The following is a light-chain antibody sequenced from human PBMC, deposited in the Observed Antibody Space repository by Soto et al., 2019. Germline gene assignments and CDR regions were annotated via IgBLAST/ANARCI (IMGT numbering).Light chain of an antibody. CDR3: QLEGSPPQL. Sequence: AKRPVSKGERDTLSCRASQSVRSDYLAWYKQNPGQAPRRHIYVGSTRSTGIPARFTGSGSGTDLSLAISILGPEDLAAFYRQLEGSPPQLFCQGTKVDIK. CDR1: QSVRSDY. V-gene: IGKV3-20*01. J-gene: IGKJ1*01. CDR2: VGS.